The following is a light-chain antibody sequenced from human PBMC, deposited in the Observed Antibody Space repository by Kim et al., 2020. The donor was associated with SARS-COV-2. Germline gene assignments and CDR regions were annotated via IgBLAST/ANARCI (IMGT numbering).Light chain of an antibody. Sequence: EMTQPPSASGTPGQRVTISCSGSSSNIGSNTVNWYQQLPGTAPKLLIYSNNQRPSGVPDRFSGSKSGTSASLAISGLQSEDEADYYCAAWDDSLPGVVFGGGTQLTVL. CDR3: AAWDDSLPGVV. J-gene: IGLJ2*01. CDR2: SNN. V-gene: IGLV1-44*01. CDR1: SSNIGSNT.